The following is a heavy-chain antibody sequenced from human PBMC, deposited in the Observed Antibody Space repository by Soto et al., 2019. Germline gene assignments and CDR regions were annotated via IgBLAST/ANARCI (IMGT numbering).Heavy chain of an antibody. CDR1: GFTFSSYA. V-gene: IGHV3-30-3*01. CDR2: ISYDGSNK. Sequence: QVQLVESGGGVVQPGRSLRLSCAASGFTFSSYAMHWVRQAPGKGLEWVAVISYDGSNKYYADSVKGRFTISRDNSKNTLYLQMNSLRAEDTAVYYCAHLAVAGNFDYWGQGTLVTASS. CDR3: AHLAVAGNFDY. D-gene: IGHD6-19*01. J-gene: IGHJ4*02.